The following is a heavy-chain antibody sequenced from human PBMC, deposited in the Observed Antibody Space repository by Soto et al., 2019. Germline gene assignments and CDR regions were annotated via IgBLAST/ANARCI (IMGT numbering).Heavy chain of an antibody. J-gene: IGHJ4*02. CDR3: ASVSRSCSGRRCYFLPGLDY. Sequence: SVTVSCKTSGCTFSSYAISCVRLAPGQRLESLGGIIPIFGTANYAQKFQGRVTITADESTSTAYMELSSLRSEDTAVYYCASVSRSCSGRRCYFLPGLDYWGQGTLVTVS. CDR2: IIPIFGTA. V-gene: IGHV1-69*13. CDR1: GCTFSSYA. D-gene: IGHD2-15*01.